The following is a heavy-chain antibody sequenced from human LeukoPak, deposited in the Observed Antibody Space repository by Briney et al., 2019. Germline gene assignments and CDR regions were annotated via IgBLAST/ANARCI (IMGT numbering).Heavy chain of an antibody. J-gene: IGHJ6*03. CDR2: IIPIFGTA. CDR1: GGTFSSYA. V-gene: IGHV1-69*01. Sequence: SVKVSCKASGGTFSSYAISWVRQAPGQGLEWMGGIIPIFGTANYAQKFQGRVTITADESTSTAYLELSSLRSEDTAVYYCARALPKGQLDYYYYYMDVWGKGTTVTVSS. D-gene: IGHD6-6*01. CDR3: ARALPKGQLDYYYYYMDV.